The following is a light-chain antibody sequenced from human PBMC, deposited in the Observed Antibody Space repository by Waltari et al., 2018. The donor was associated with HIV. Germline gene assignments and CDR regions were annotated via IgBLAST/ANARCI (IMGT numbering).Light chain of an antibody. J-gene: IGLJ3*02. Sequence: QSVLTQPPSVSGAPGQRVTISCTGSSSTIGAGYDVHWYQQLPGTAPKLLIYGNSHRPSGVPARFSGSKSGTSASLAITGLLAEDEADYYCQSYDSSLSVWVFGGGTKLTVL. V-gene: IGLV1-40*01. CDR2: GNS. CDR3: QSYDSSLSVWV. CDR1: SSTIGAGYD.